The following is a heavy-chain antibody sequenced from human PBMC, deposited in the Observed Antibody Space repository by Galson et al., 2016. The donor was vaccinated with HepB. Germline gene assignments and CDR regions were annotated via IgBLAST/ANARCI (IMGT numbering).Heavy chain of an antibody. CDR3: VRTVSVGARPGRHHDH. CDR2: IWYDGSNE. J-gene: IGHJ4*02. Sequence: SLRLSCAASGFTFSSYGMHWVRQAPGKGLEWVAVIWYDGSNEHYADSVKGRFTISRDNPKNTLYLQMNSLRPDDTAVYYCVRTVSVGARPGRHHDHWGQGTVVTVSS. V-gene: IGHV3-33*01. CDR1: GFTFSSYG. D-gene: IGHD1-26*01.